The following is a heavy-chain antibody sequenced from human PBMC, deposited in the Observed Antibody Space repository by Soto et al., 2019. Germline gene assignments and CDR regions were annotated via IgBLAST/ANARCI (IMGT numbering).Heavy chain of an antibody. J-gene: IGHJ4*02. CDR1: GFTFDDYT. Sequence: TGGSLRLSCAASGFTFDDYTMHWVRQAPGKGLEWVSLITWDGGITYYADSVKGRFTISRDNSRNSVYLQMNSLRTEDTALYFCAELNQPPDFWGQGTLVTVSS. V-gene: IGHV3-43*01. CDR3: AELNQPPDF. CDR2: ITWDGGIT. D-gene: IGHD2-2*01.